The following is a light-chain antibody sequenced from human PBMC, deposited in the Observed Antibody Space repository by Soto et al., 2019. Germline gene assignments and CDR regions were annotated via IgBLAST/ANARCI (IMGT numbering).Light chain of an antibody. CDR1: QNVNNR. CDR2: GAS. J-gene: IGKJ1*01. CDR3: QHFNSWPLL. Sequence: EIVMTQSPAMLSVSPGERATLSCRASQNVNNRLAWYQQKAGQPPRLLIYGASTRATGIPARFCGSGSGTEFTLTISSLQSEDFAVYYCQHFNSWPLLFGQGTKVDI. V-gene: IGKV3-15*01.